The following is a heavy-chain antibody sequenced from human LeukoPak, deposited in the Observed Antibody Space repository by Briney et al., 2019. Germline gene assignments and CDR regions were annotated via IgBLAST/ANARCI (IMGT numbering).Heavy chain of an antibody. CDR2: IYYSGST. D-gene: IGHD3-10*01. V-gene: IGHV4-39*01. Sequence: SETLSLTCAVSGGSLSSKSYYWGWSRQPPGRGLEWVGSIYYSGSTYDNPSLKSRVTISVDTTKNQCSLKLSSVNAADRAVYYCARTRYYYNSRSYGAPYYFDYWGQGTLVTVSS. J-gene: IGHJ4*02. CDR3: ARTRYYYNSRSYGAPYYFDY. CDR1: GGSLSSKSYY.